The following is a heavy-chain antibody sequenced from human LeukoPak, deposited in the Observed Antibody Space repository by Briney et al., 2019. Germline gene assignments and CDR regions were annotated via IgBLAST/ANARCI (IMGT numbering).Heavy chain of an antibody. CDR1: GYTFTGYY. CDR3: ARETVTGIAVAGNTAGYFDY. D-gene: IGHD6-19*01. Sequence: ASVKVSCKASGYTFTGYYMHWVRQAPAQGLEWMGWINPNSGGTNYAQKFQGRVTMTRDTSISTAYMELSRLRSDDTAVYYCARETVTGIAVAGNTAGYFDYWGQGTLVTVSS. CDR2: INPNSGGT. V-gene: IGHV1-2*02. J-gene: IGHJ4*02.